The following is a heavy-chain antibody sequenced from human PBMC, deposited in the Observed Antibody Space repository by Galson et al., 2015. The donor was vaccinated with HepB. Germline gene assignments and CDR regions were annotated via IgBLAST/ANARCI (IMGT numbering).Heavy chain of an antibody. CDR2: ISAYNGNT. CDR3: ARDSDYYDSSGYYQTIDY. Sequence: SVKVSCKASGYTFTSYGISWVRQAPGQGLEWMGWISAYNGNTNYAQKLQGRVTMTTDTSTSTAYMELRSLRSDDTAVYYCARDSDYYDSSGYYQTIDYWGQGTLVTVSS. V-gene: IGHV1-18*01. D-gene: IGHD3-22*01. CDR1: GYTFTSYG. J-gene: IGHJ4*02.